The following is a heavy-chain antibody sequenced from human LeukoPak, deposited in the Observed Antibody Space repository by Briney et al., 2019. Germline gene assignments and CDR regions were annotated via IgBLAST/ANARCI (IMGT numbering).Heavy chain of an antibody. Sequence: TGGSLRLSCAVSGLTFRNYGMHWVRQAPGKGLEWVAVIWYDGSEKYYVDSVKGRFTISRDNSKNTLYLQMNSLRAEDTALYYCASGRGGRGGINYFDYWGQGTLVTVSP. D-gene: IGHD2-15*01. CDR3: ASGRGGRGGINYFDY. J-gene: IGHJ4*02. V-gene: IGHV3-33*01. CDR2: IWYDGSEK. CDR1: GLTFRNYG.